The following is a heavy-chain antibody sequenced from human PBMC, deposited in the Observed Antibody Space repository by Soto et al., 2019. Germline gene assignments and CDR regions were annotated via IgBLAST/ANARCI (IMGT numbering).Heavy chain of an antibody. Sequence: PGGSLRLSCAASGFTFSSYGMHWVRQAPGKGLEWVAVIWYDGSNKYYADSVKGRFTISRDNSKNTLYLQMNSLRAEDTAVYYCARDPRGEFRFFEWSQNWFDPWGQGTLVTVSS. CDR2: IWYDGSNK. CDR1: GFTFSSYG. V-gene: IGHV3-33*01. J-gene: IGHJ5*02. D-gene: IGHD3-3*01. CDR3: ARDPRGEFRFFEWSQNWFDP.